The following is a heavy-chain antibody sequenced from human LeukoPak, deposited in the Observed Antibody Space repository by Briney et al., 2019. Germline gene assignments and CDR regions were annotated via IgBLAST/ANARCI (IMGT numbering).Heavy chain of an antibody. CDR1: GFTFSSYR. Sequence: GGSLRLSCAASGFTFSSYRMNWVRQAPGKGLEWVSSISSSSSYIYYADSVKGRFTISRDNAKNSLYLQMNSLRAEDTAVYYCARESCGGDCYPGDWGQGTLVTVSS. CDR2: ISSSSSYI. D-gene: IGHD2-21*02. V-gene: IGHV3-21*01. J-gene: IGHJ4*02. CDR3: ARESCGGDCYPGD.